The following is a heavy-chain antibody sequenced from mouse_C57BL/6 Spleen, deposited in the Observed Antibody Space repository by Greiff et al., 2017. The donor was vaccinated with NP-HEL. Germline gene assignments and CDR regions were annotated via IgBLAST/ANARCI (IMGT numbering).Heavy chain of an antibody. CDR3: TEAYMRAMDY. Sequence: EVQLQQSGGGLVQPGGSMKLSCVASGFTFSNYWMNWVRQSPEKGLEWVAQIRLKSDNYATHYAESVKGRFTISRDDSKSSVYLQMNNLRAEDTGIYYCTEAYMRAMDYWGQGTSVTVSS. CDR1: GFTFSNYW. J-gene: IGHJ4*01. V-gene: IGHV6-3*01. D-gene: IGHD6-5*01. CDR2: IRLKSDNYAT.